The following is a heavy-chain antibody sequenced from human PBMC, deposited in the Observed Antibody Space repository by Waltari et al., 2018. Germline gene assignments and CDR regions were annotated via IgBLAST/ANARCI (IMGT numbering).Heavy chain of an antibody. D-gene: IGHD5-18*01. Sequence: QVQLVQSGAEVKKPGSSVKVSCKASGGTFSSYASSWVRQAPGQGLEWMGGIIPSFGTANDAQKFQGRVTITRDTSISTAYMELSRLRSDDTAVYYCARDTAMVNFDYWGQGTLVTVSS. CDR2: IIPSFGTA. CDR3: ARDTAMVNFDY. J-gene: IGHJ4*02. V-gene: IGHV1-69*06. CDR1: GGTFSSYA.